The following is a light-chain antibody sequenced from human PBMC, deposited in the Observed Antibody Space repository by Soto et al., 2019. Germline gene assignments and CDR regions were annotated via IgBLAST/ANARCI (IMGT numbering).Light chain of an antibody. V-gene: IGKV1-5*01. J-gene: IGKJ1*01. CDR2: DAS. Sequence: DIQMTQSPSTLAASVGDRVTITCRARQNTNNWLAWFQQKPGQAPKLLIYDASSLESGVPSRFSGSRSGTEFTLTISSLQPDDFATYYCQEYSSFSFGQGTKVDIK. CDR1: QNTNNW. CDR3: QEYSSFS.